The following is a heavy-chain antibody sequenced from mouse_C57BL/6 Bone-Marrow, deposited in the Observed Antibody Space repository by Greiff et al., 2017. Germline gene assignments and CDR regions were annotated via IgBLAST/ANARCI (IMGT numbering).Heavy chain of an antibody. V-gene: IGHV1-4*01. D-gene: IGHD1-1*01. Sequence: VKLLESGAELARPGASVKMSCKASGYTFTSYTMHWVKQRPGQGLEWIGYINPSSGYTKYNQKFKDKATLTADKSSSTAYMQLSSLTSEDSAVYYCARDTTVVPSFAYWGQGTLVTVSA. CDR3: ARDTTVVPSFAY. J-gene: IGHJ3*01. CDR1: GYTFTSYT. CDR2: INPSSGYT.